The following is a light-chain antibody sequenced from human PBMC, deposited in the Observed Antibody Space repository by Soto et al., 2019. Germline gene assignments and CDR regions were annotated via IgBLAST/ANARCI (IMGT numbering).Light chain of an antibody. CDR2: WAS. CDR1: ESVFYSFTNRNY. V-gene: IGKV4-1*01. Sequence: DIVMTQSPDSLAVSLGERATINCKSSESVFYSFTNRNYLAWYQLKPGQPPKLLISWASTRESGVPDRFSGSGSGTDFTLTIISLQAEDGEVDCCQQYHTTPLTFGQGTKVEV. CDR3: QQYHTTPLT. J-gene: IGKJ1*01.